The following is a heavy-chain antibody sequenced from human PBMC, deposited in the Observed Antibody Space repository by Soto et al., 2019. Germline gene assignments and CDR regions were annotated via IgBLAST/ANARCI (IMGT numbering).Heavy chain of an antibody. D-gene: IGHD2-2*01. CDR2: IYSGGST. CDR1: GFTVSSNY. V-gene: IGHV3-66*01. J-gene: IGHJ4*02. CDR3: ARGYCSSTSCYDHYFDY. Sequence: EVHLVESGGGLVQPGGSLRLSCAASGFTVSSNYMSWVRQAPGKGLEWVSVIYSGGSTYYADSVKGRFTISRDNSKNTLYLQMNSLRAEDTAVYYCARGYCSSTSCYDHYFDYWGQGTLVTVSS.